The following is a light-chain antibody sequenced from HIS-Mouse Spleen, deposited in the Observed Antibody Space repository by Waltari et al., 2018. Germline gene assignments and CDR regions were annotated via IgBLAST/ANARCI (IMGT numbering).Light chain of an antibody. Sequence: SYELTQPSSVSVSPGQTARITCPGDVLAKKYARWFQQKPGQAPVLVIYKDSGRPSGIPERFSGSSSGTTVTLTISGAQVEDEADYYCYSAADNNVVFGGGTKLTVL. CDR3: YSAADNNVV. V-gene: IGLV3-27*01. CDR2: KDS. CDR1: VLAKKY. J-gene: IGLJ2*01.